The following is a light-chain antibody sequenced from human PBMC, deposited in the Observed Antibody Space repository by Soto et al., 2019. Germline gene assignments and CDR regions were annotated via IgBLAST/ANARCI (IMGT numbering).Light chain of an antibody. CDR2: LGS. J-gene: IGKJ2*01. CDR3: MGALQSHT. CDR1: QSLLHSNGYTY. Sequence: DIVMTQSPLSLPVTPGEPATISCRSSQSLLHSNGYTYLDWYVQKPGQSTQRLIYLGSNRASGVPDRFSGSGSGTDFTLKISTVEAEDVGVYYCMGALQSHTFGQGTKLEIK. V-gene: IGKV2-28*01.